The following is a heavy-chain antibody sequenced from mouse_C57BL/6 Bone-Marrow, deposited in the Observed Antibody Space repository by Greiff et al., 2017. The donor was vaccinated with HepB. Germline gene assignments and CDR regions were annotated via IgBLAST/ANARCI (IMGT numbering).Heavy chain of an antibody. CDR3: ARPSYYGSSCWYFDV. V-gene: IGHV1-76*01. Sequence: QVQLQQSGAELVRPGASVKLSCKASGYTFTDHYINWVKQRPGQGLEWIARIYPGSGNTYYNEKFKGKATLTAEKSSSTAYMQLSSLTSEDSAVYFCARPSYYGSSCWYFDVWGTGTTVTVSS. CDR1: GYTFTDHY. D-gene: IGHD1-1*01. J-gene: IGHJ1*03. CDR2: IYPGSGNT.